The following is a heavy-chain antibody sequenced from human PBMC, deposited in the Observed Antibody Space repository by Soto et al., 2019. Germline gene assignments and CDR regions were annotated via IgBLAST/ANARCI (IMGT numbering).Heavy chain of an antibody. V-gene: IGHV1-24*01. CDR3: ATLTPPPIDYYYYYMDV. J-gene: IGHJ6*03. CDR2: FDPEDGET. CDR1: GYTLTELS. Sequence: ASVKVSCKVSGYTLTELSMHWVRQAPGKGLEWMGGFDPEDGETIYAQKFQGRVTMTEDTSTDTAYMELSSLRSEDTAVYYCATLTPPPIDYYYYYMDVWGKGTTVTVSS.